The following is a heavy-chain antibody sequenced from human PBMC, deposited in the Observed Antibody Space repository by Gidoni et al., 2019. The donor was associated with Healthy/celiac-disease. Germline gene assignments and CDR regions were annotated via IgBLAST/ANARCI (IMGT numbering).Heavy chain of an antibody. CDR3: ARLDYGGISTSFDY. J-gene: IGHJ4*02. CDR1: GGSISSSSYY. CDR2: IYYSGST. D-gene: IGHD4-17*01. V-gene: IGHV4-39*01. Sequence: QLQLQESGPGLVKPSETLSLTCTVSGGSISSSSYYWGWIRQPPGKGLGWIGSIYYSGSTYYNPSLKSRVTISVDTSKNQFSLKLSSVTAADTAVYYCARLDYGGISTSFDYWGQGTLVTVSS.